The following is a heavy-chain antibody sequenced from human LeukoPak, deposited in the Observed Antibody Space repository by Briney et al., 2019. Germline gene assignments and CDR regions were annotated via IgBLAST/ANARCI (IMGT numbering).Heavy chain of an antibody. CDR3: AKDTVLAYSSRFDY. D-gene: IGHD6-13*01. V-gene: IGHV3-23*01. CDR1: GFTFSSYA. Sequence: GGSLRLSCAVSGFTFSSYAMSCVRQAPGKGREWVSAISSSGGSTSYADSVKGRFTISRDHSRNTLYLQMNSRRAEDMAVYYGAKDTVLAYSSRFDYCGEGTLATVSS. CDR2: ISSSGGST. J-gene: IGHJ4*02.